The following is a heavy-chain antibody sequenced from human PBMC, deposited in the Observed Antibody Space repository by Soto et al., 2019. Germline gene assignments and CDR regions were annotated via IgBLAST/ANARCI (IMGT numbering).Heavy chain of an antibody. V-gene: IGHV4-59*01. D-gene: IGHD2-2*01. J-gene: IGHJ6*02. CDR3: AGYCSSSICPEVHYFAFEV. Sequence: PSETLSLTCNVSGGSIYTYYLNWIRQSPGKGLEWIGYIYDGRSTNYNHSLKSRVTISVDTSKKQVSLKLSSVSAPDTARYFCAGYCSSSICPEVHYFAFEVWGQGTTVTVSS. CDR2: IYDGRST. CDR1: GGSIYTYY.